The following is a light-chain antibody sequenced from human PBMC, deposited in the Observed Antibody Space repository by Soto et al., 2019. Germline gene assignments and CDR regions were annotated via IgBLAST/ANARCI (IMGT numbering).Light chain of an antibody. Sequence: QSVLTQPASVSGSPGQSITISCTGTSSDVGDYNYVSWYQQHPGKAPKLMIYDVSNRPSGVSNRSSGSKSGNTASLTVSGLQAEDEADYYCSSYTSSSTLVFGGGTKLTVL. CDR3: SSYTSSSTLV. J-gene: IGLJ2*01. CDR2: DVS. CDR1: SSDVGDYNY. V-gene: IGLV2-14*01.